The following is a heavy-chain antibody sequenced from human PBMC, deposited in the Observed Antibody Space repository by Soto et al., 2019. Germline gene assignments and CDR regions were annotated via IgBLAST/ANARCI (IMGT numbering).Heavy chain of an antibody. CDR1: GYSFTTYG. CDR2: ISGYNGDT. V-gene: IGHV1-18*01. J-gene: IGHJ6*02. Sequence: QGLLVQSGAEVKQPGASVKVSCKASGYSFTTYGISWVRQAPGQGLEWMGWISGYNGDTNNAQKFQDRVTMTIDRSTTTAYLELRSLTSDDTAVYYCANNGHPPYYYSGMDVWGQGTTVTVSS. CDR3: ANNGHPPYYYSGMDV. D-gene: IGHD2-8*01.